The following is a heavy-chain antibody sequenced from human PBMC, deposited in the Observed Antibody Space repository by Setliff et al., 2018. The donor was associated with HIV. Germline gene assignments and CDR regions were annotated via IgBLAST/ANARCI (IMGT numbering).Heavy chain of an antibody. CDR3: ARGVGSSWFEN. Sequence: ASVKVSCKASGYTFTANTIHWVRQAPGQRLEWMGCISAGKGEATYSQESQGGVTFTRDTSATTAYMELSSLISEDTAVYYCARGVGSSWFENWGQGTLVTVSS. D-gene: IGHD6-13*01. J-gene: IGHJ5*02. V-gene: IGHV1-3*03. CDR1: GYTFTANT. CDR2: ISAGKGEA.